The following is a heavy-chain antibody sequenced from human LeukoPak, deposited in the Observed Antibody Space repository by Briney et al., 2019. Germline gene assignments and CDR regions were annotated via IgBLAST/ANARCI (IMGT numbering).Heavy chain of an antibody. V-gene: IGHV3-7*01. D-gene: IGHD2-2*01. J-gene: IGHJ4*02. CDR1: GFTFSNYW. CDR2: MKQDGSEM. CDR3: TRMVWRSRPFDY. Sequence: GGSLRLSCAASGFTFSNYWISWVRQAPGKGLEWVANMKQDGSEMWYVDSVKGRFTITRDNAKNSVDLQMNSLRAEDTAVYYCTRMVWRSRPFDYWGQGTLVIVSS.